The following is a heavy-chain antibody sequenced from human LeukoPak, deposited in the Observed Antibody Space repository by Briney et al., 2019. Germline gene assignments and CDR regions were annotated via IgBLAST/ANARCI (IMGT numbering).Heavy chain of an antibody. V-gene: IGHV3-74*01. CDR3: ATVSEY. J-gene: IGHJ4*02. Sequence: GGSLRLSCAASGFTFSNFWMHWVRQVPGKGLVWVSGINHDGTGTYYADSVKGRFTISRDNAKNTVYLQMNGLRAEDTTVHYCATVSEYWGQGTLVTVSS. CDR2: INHDGTGT. CDR1: GFTFSNFW.